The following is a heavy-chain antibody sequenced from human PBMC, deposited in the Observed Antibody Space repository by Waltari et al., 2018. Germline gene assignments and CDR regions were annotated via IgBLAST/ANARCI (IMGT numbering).Heavy chain of an antibody. J-gene: IGHJ6*02. CDR2: IKYRGST. V-gene: IGHV4-34*01. Sequence: QVQLQQWGAGLLKPSETLSLTCGVYGGSFSGYYWSWIRQPPGKGREWIGEIKYRGSTNYNPSLKSRVTISVDTSKNQFSLKVTSVTAADTAVYYCARGRLTLIRGIIPLYYYGLDVWGQGTTVTVSS. D-gene: IGHD3-10*01. CDR1: GGSFSGYY. CDR3: ARGRLTLIRGIIPLYYYGLDV.